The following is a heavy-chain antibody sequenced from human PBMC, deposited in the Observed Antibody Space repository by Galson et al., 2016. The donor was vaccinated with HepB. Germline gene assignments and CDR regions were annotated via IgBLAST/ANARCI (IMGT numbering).Heavy chain of an antibody. Sequence: LSLTCTVSGGSISSSSYYWGWIRQPPGKGLEWIGSIYYSGRTYDNPSLKSRVTISVDTSKNQFSLKLSSVTAADTAVYYCARHQLGSSWSNNWFDPWGQGTLVTVSS. D-gene: IGHD6-13*01. J-gene: IGHJ5*02. CDR2: IYYSGRT. CDR1: GGSISSSSYY. CDR3: ARHQLGSSWSNNWFDP. V-gene: IGHV4-39*01.